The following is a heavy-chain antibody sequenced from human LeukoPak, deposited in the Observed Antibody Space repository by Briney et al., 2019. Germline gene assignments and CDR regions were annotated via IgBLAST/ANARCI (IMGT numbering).Heavy chain of an antibody. D-gene: IGHD2-21*02. J-gene: IGHJ4*02. CDR3: ARGVVVTGNDY. Sequence: ASVTVSCKTSGYTYTNYGLSWVRQAPGQGLEWMGWINPNSGGTNYAQKFQGRVTMTRDTSISTAYMELSRLRSDDTAVYYCARGVVVTGNDYWGQGTLVTVAS. CDR1: GYTYTNYG. CDR2: INPNSGGT. V-gene: IGHV1-2*02.